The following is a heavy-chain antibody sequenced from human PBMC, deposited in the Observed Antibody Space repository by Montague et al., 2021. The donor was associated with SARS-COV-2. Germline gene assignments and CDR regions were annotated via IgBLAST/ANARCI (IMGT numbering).Heavy chain of an antibody. CDR1: GGSISSSSYY. D-gene: IGHD3-22*01. J-gene: IGHJ4*02. Sequence: SETLSLTCTVSGGSISSSSYYWGWISQPPGKGLEWIGSIYYSGSTYYNPSLKSRVTISVDTSKNQFSLKLSSVTAADTAVYYCARQVGTMIVVVIIKLRYYFDYWGQGTLVTVSS. CDR2: IYYSGST. CDR3: ARQVGTMIVVVIIKLRYYFDY. V-gene: IGHV4-39*01.